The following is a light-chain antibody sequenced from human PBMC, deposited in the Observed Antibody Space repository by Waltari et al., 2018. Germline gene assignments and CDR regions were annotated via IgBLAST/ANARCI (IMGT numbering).Light chain of an antibody. Sequence: DIQMTQSPSSLSASVGDRVTLTCRASQNIYTRLNWYQLKPGKAPQLLVYGASTLQSGVPSRFTGSGSGTDFTLTISGVQPDDFATYHCQQTLDYPWTFGLGTNVE. CDR2: GAS. CDR3: QQTLDYPWT. J-gene: IGKJ1*01. V-gene: IGKV1-39*01. CDR1: QNIYTR.